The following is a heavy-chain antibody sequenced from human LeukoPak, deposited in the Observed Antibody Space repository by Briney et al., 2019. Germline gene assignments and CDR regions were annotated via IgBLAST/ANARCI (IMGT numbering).Heavy chain of an antibody. CDR3: ARGGPTVGTDY. CDR2: ISSSSSTI. Sequence: GGSLRLSCAASGFTFSSYSMNWVRQAPGKGLEWVSYISSSSSTIYYADSVKGRFTVSRDNAKNSLYLQINSLRADDTAVYYCARGGPTVGTDYWGQGTLVTVSS. CDR1: GFTFSSYS. D-gene: IGHD1-26*01. V-gene: IGHV3-48*04. J-gene: IGHJ4*02.